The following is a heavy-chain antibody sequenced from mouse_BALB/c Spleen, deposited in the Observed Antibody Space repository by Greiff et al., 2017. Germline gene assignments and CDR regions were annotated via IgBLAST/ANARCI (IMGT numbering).Heavy chain of an antibody. CDR1: GFTFSSYA. Sequence: EVQGVESGGGLVKPGGSLKLSCAASGFTFSSYAMSWVRQSPEKRLEWVAEISSGGSYTYYPDTVTGRFTISRDNAKNTLYLEMSSLRSEDTAMYYCARVGKRNYFDYWGQGTTLTVSS. D-gene: IGHD2-1*01. CDR3: ARVGKRNYFDY. V-gene: IGHV5-9-4*01. J-gene: IGHJ2*01. CDR2: ISSGGSYT.